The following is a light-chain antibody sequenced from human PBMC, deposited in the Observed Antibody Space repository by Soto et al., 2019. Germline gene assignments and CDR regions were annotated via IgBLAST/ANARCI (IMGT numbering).Light chain of an antibody. CDR1: QSISSN. CDR3: QQYNNWPPWT. V-gene: IGKV3-15*01. J-gene: IGKJ1*01. Sequence: EVVMTQSPATLSVSPGERATLSCRASQSISSNLAWYPQKPGQVPRLLIYGASTRATGIPASFSASGSGTEFTLTISSLQSEDFAVDDCQQYNNWPPWTFGQGTKVEIK. CDR2: GAS.